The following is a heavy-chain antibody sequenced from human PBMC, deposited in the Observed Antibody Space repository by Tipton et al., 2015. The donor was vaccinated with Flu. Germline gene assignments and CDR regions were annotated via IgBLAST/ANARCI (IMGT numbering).Heavy chain of an antibody. CDR3: ATDGVPVGLDV. V-gene: IGHV3-7*01. J-gene: IGHJ6*04. CDR2: IRQDGSEK. Sequence: SLRLSCVVSGIPSSRHWMSWVRQTPGKGLEWVANIRQDGSEKYYVDSVKGRFTISRDNAQNSLYLQMNSLRAEDTAVYYCATDGVPVGLDVWGKGTTVTVSS. D-gene: IGHD2-2*01. CDR1: GIPSSRHW.